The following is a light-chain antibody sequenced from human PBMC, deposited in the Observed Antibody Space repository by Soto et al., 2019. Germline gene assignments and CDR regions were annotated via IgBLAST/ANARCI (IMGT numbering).Light chain of an antibody. J-gene: IGLJ1*01. CDR2: EVS. V-gene: IGLV2-8*01. CDR3: RSYAGSNYV. Sequence: QSVVTQPPSASGSPGQSVTISCTGTSSDVGGYNFVSWYQQHPGKAPKLMIYEVSKRPSGVPDRFSGSKSGNTASLTVSGLQAEDEADYYCRSYAGSNYVFGTGTKLTVL. CDR1: SSDVGGYNF.